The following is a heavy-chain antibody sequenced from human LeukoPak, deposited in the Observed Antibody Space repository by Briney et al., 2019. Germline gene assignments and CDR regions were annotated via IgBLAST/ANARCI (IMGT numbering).Heavy chain of an antibody. D-gene: IGHD3-9*01. CDR1: GLTFDDYG. J-gene: IGHJ4*02. Sequence: GGSLRLSCATSGLTFDDYGMSWVRQVPGKGLEWVSSINWNAGSTTYADSVKGRFTISRDNAKNTLYLQMNSLRAEDTAVYYCARGAYYNILTGYSSFGYWGQGTRVTVSS. CDR3: ARGAYYNILTGYSSFGY. CDR2: INWNAGST. V-gene: IGHV3-20*04.